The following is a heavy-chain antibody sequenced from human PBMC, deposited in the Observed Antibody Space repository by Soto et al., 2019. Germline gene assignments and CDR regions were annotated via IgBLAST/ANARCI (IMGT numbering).Heavy chain of an antibody. J-gene: IGHJ4*02. CDR2: VNHSGST. CDR1: GGSFSGYY. Sequence: SSETLSLTCAVYGGSFSGYYWTWVRQPPGKGLESIGDVNHSGSTNQNPSLKSRVTISVDTSKNQFSLKLKSVTAADTAVYFCAGGITTIPAVQGDTPGNSYFDSWGLGTLVTVSS. V-gene: IGHV4-34*01. D-gene: IGHD3-22*01. CDR3: AGGITTIPAVQGDTPGNSYFDS.